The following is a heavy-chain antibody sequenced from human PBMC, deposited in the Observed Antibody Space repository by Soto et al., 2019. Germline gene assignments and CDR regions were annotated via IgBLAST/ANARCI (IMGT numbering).Heavy chain of an antibody. D-gene: IGHD6-19*01. J-gene: IGHJ5*02. CDR1: GFTFSSYS. CDR2: ISSSSSNK. V-gene: IGHV3-21*01. CDR3: ARDRGSSGWYAGGWFDP. Sequence: EVQLVESGGGLVKPGGSLRLSCAASGFTFSSYSMNWVRQAPGKGLEWVSCISSSSSNKYYADSVKGRFTISRDNAKNSLYLQMNSLRGEDTAVYYCARDRGSSGWYAGGWFDPWGQGTLVTVSS.